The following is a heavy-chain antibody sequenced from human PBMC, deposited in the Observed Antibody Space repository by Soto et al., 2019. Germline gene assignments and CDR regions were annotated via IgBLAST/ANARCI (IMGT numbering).Heavy chain of an antibody. CDR1: GFTFRSYA. V-gene: IGHV3-23*01. Sequence: EVQLLESGGGLVQPGGSLRLSCAASGFTFRSYAMSWVRQAPGRGLEWVSTLGGRDFKTYYADSVKGRFTVSRDNDNSALFLQMNGLRAEDTAVYYCAKGPDPGAFDIWGQGTLVTVSS. D-gene: IGHD3-10*01. CDR3: AKGPDPGAFDI. J-gene: IGHJ3*02. CDR2: LGGRDFKT.